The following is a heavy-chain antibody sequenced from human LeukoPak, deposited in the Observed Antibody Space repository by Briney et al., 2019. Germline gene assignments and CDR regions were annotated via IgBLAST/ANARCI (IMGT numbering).Heavy chain of an antibody. J-gene: IGHJ3*02. V-gene: IGHV3-53*01. D-gene: IGHD3-22*01. CDR1: GLTVSGNY. CDR3: ARTRVDSSALDALDI. Sequence: GGSLRLSCAASGLTVSGNYMSWVRQAPGKGLEWVSILYSDGTTYYEDSVKGRFTISRDISKNTLYLQMNSLRAEDTAVYYCARTRVDSSALDALDIWGQGTMVTVSS. CDR2: LYSDGTT.